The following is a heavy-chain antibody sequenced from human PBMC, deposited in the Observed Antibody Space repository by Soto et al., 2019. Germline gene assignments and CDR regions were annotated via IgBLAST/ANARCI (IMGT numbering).Heavy chain of an antibody. D-gene: IGHD2-15*01. CDR2: IYYTGSV. CDR1: GGSINSYY. J-gene: IGHJ6*02. CDR3: ARYPVHCSGGNCYNFYYGLDV. Sequence: SETLSLTCTVSGGSINSYYWSWIRQTPGKGLEWIGYIYYTGSVNYNPSLKSRVTISVDTSKSQFSLKLRSGTAADTAMYYCARYPVHCSGGNCYNFYYGLDVWGQGTTVTVSS. V-gene: IGHV4-59*01.